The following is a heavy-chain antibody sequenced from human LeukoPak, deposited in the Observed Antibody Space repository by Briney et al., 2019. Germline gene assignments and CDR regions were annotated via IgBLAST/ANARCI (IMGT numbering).Heavy chain of an antibody. J-gene: IGHJ4*02. V-gene: IGHV3-48*04. CDR2: ISFSSTTI. Sequence: GGSLRLSCAASGFSFDTYSMNWFRQAPGKGLEWVAYISFSSTTIFYADFVKGRFTISRDNAQKSLYLQMSSLRAEDTAVYYCARVPHDYSDYVAYWGQGTLVTVSS. CDR1: GFSFDTYS. CDR3: ARVPHDYSDYVAY. D-gene: IGHD4-11*01.